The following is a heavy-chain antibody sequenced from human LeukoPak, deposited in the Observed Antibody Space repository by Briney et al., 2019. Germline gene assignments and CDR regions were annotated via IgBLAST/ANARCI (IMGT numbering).Heavy chain of an antibody. CDR2: IHYSETT. CDR1: GGSISSSNYY. J-gene: IGHJ6*03. Sequence: SETLSLTCTVSGGSISSSNYYWGWIRQPPGKGLEWIASIHYSETTYYNPSLKSRVTISVDTSKNHFSLKLSSVTAADTALYYCARTILTDFYYYYSMDVWGKGTTVTVSS. D-gene: IGHD3-9*01. V-gene: IGHV4-39*02. CDR3: ARTILTDFYYYYSMDV.